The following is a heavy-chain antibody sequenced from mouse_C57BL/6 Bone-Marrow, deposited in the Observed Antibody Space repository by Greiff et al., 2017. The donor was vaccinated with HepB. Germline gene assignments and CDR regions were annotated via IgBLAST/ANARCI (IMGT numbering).Heavy chain of an antibody. CDR3: ARRRADGYFDV. D-gene: IGHD2-3*01. CDR1: GFSLSTSGMG. J-gene: IGHJ1*03. CDR2: IYWDDDK. Sequence: QVTLKESGPGILQSSQTLSLTCSFSGFSLSTSGMGVSWIRQPSGKGLEWLAHIYWDDDKRYNPSLKSWLTISKDTSRNQVFLKITSVDTADTATYYCARRRADGYFDVWGTGTTVTVSS. V-gene: IGHV8-12*01.